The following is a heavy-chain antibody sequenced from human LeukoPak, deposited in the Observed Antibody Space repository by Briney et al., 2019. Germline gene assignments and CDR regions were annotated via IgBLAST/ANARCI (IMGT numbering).Heavy chain of an antibody. J-gene: IGHJ4*02. V-gene: IGHV3-21*04. CDR3: AKGQPRLRYFDWSTDY. D-gene: IGHD3-9*01. CDR2: ISSSSSYI. CDR1: GFTFSSYS. Sequence: PGGSLRLSCAASGFTFSSYSMNWVRQAPGKGLEWVSSISSSSSYIYYADSVKGRFTISRDNAKNSLYLQMNSLRAEDTALYYCAKGQPRLRYFDWSTDYWGQGTLVTVSS.